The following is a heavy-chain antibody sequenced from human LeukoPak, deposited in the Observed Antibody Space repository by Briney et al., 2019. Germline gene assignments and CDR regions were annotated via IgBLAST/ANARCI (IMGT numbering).Heavy chain of an antibody. CDR1: GFTFSSYA. V-gene: IGHV3-23*01. CDR3: AKDSRGYSGYNFDY. D-gene: IGHD5-12*01. CDR2: ISGSGGST. Sequence: PGGSLRLSCAASGFTFSSYAMSWVRQAPGKGLEWVSAISGSGGSTYYADSVKGRFTISRDNSKNTLYLQMSSLRAEDTAVYYCAKDSRGYSGYNFDYWGQGTLVTVSS. J-gene: IGHJ4*02.